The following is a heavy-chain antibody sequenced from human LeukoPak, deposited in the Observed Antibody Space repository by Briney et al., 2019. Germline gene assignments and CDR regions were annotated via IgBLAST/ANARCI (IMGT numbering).Heavy chain of an antibody. V-gene: IGHV3-23*01. J-gene: IGHJ6*03. D-gene: IGHD3-16*02. CDR1: GFPFSSYA. CDR2: ISGSGGST. Sequence: PGGSLRLSCAASGFPFSSYAMSWVRQAPGKGLEWVSAISGSGGSTYYADSVKGRFTISRDNSKNTLYLQMNSLRAEDTAVYYCAKAFNMITFGGVIVPYYYYMDVWGKGTTVTVSS. CDR3: AKAFNMITFGGVIVPYYYYMDV.